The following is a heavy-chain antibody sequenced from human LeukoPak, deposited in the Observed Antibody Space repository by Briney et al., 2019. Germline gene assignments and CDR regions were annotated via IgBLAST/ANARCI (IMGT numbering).Heavy chain of an antibody. CDR3: AKQHGNFDS. CDR1: GFIFSSYA. V-gene: IGHV3-23*01. J-gene: IGHJ4*02. Sequence: GGSLRLSCAASGFIFSSYAMSWVRQAPGKGLELVSHISASGGTIYYADSVKGRFTISRDNSKNTLYLQMNSLRAEDTALYYCAKQHGNFDSWGQGTLVTVSS. D-gene: IGHD1-26*01. CDR2: ISASGGTI.